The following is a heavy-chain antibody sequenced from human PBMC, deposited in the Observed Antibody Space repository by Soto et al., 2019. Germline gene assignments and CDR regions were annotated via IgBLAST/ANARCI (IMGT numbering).Heavy chain of an antibody. D-gene: IGHD5-12*01. J-gene: IGHJ5*02. Sequence: LRLSCAASGFTFKTYDMHWVRQAPGKGLEWVAIISFDGNNKYYADSVKGRFTISRDNSKNTLSPNMNSLRPNDTGLYYCARDRRGYTTSAWGQGTLVTVSS. V-gene: IGHV3-30*03. CDR2: ISFDGNNK. CDR1: GFTFKTYD. CDR3: ARDRRGYTTSA.